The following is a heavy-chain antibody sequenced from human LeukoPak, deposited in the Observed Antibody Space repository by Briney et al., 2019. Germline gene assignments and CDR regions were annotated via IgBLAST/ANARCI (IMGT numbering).Heavy chain of an antibody. CDR1: GFTFSDSY. CDR3: AKGITMVRGVIGGFDY. CDR2: ISGSGHDI. D-gene: IGHD3-10*01. J-gene: IGHJ4*02. V-gene: IGHV3-11*03. Sequence: GGSLRLSCAASGFTFSDSYMTWVRQAPGKGVEWVAYISGSGHDINYSDSVKGRFTISRDNAKNSLYLQMNSLRAEDTALYYCAKGITMVRGVIGGFDYWGQGTLVTVSS.